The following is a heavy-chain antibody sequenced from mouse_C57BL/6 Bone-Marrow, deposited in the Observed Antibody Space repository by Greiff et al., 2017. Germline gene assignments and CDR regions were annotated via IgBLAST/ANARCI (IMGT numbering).Heavy chain of an antibody. V-gene: IGHV14-3*01. Sequence: EVKLMESGAELVRPGASVKLSCTASGFNIKDDYMHWVKQRPEQGLEWIGRIDPANGNTKYAPKFQGKATITADTSSNTAYLQLSSLTSEDTAIYYCARAIYFYAMDYWGQGTSVTVSS. D-gene: IGHD2-1*01. J-gene: IGHJ4*01. CDR2: IDPANGNT. CDR1: GFNIKDDY. CDR3: ARAIYFYAMDY.